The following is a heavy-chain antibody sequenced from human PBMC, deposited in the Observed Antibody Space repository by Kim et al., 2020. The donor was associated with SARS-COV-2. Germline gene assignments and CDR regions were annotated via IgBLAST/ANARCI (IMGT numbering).Heavy chain of an antibody. Sequence: PSPKSRVTIPVDTSKNQFSLKRSSVTAADTAVYYCARLSVGATAGGFDYWGQGTLVTVSS. V-gene: IGHV4-59*08. J-gene: IGHJ4*02. D-gene: IGHD1-26*01. CDR3: ARLSVGATAGGFDY.